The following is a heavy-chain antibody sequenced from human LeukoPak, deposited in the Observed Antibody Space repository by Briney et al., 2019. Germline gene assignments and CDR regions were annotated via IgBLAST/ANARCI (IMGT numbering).Heavy chain of an antibody. D-gene: IGHD1-1*01. CDR3: ARVTTNGDFEY. J-gene: IGHJ4*02. Sequence: GGSLRLSCVDSTLSFRDSWMHWVRQATGKGLEWVASIKFDESEKHYMDSVKGRFTISRDTAKNSLYLQMNSLRAEDTAVYFCARVTTNGDFEYWGQGSLVTVSP. CDR1: TLSFRDSW. V-gene: IGHV3-7*04. CDR2: IKFDESEK.